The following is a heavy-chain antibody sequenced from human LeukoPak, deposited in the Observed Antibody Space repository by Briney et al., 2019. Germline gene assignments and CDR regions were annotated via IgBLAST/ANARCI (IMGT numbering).Heavy chain of an antibody. CDR1: GYTFTGYY. Sequence: ASVQVSCKASGYTFTGYYMHWVRQAPGQGLEWMGWINPNSGATNYAQKFQGRVTMTRDKSISTPSMDLSRLRSDDTAVYYCAREYISSASEYFQHWGQGTLVTVSS. D-gene: IGHD6-13*01. V-gene: IGHV1-2*02. CDR3: AREYISSASEYFQH. CDR2: INPNSGAT. J-gene: IGHJ1*01.